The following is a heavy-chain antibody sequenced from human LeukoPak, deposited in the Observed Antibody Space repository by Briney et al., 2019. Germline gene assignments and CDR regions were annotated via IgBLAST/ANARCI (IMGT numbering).Heavy chain of an antibody. Sequence: GDSVKVSCKVSGYTLTELSMHWVRQAPGKGLEWMGGFDPEDGETIYAQKFQGRVTMTEDTSTDTAYMELSSLRSEDTAVYYCATSTRSAHGSYYYYMDVWGKGTTVIVSS. CDR3: ATSTRSAHGSYYYYMDV. D-gene: IGHD3-3*01. J-gene: IGHJ6*03. CDR1: GYTLTELS. CDR2: FDPEDGET. V-gene: IGHV1-24*01.